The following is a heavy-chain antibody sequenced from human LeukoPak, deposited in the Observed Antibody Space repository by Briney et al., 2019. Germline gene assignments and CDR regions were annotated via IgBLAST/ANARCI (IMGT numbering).Heavy chain of an antibody. V-gene: IGHV1-58*02. Sequence: ASVKVSCKTSGFTFSNSAIQWVRQTRGQPLEWIGWVIVGSGRTHYAQRLHDRLLITRDMATNVATLEVSSLTSEDTAVYYCAAEPYGGIFGHCCSFAYWGQGTLVTVSS. CDR2: VIVGSGRT. D-gene: IGHD3/OR15-3a*01. CDR3: AAEPYGGIFGHCCSFAY. CDR1: GFTFSNSA. J-gene: IGHJ4*02.